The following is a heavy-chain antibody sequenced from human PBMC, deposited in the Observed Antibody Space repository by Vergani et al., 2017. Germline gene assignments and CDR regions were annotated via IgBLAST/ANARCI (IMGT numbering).Heavy chain of an antibody. J-gene: IGHJ3*02. Sequence: QVQLVESGGGVVQPGRSLRLSCAASGFTFSSYAMHWVRQAPGKGLEWVAVISYDGSNKYYADSVKGRFTISRDNSKNTLYLQMNSLRAEDTAVYYCARDGVDTARPLEEAFDIWGQGTMVTVSS. V-gene: IGHV3-30-3*01. CDR2: ISYDGSNK. D-gene: IGHD5-18*01. CDR1: GFTFSSYA. CDR3: ARDGVDTARPLEEAFDI.